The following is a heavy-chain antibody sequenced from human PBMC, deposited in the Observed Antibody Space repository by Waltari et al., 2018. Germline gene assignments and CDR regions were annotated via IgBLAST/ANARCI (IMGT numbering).Heavy chain of an antibody. CDR1: GFTFSSYG. V-gene: IGHV3-30*02. Sequence: QVQLVESGGGVVQPGGSLRLSCAASGFTFSSYGMHWVSQAPGKGLEWVAFIRYDGSNKYYADSVKGRFTISRDNSKNTLYLQMNSLRAEDTAVYYCAKDGTRGYYYYYMDVWGKGTTVTVSS. D-gene: IGHD3-10*01. CDR2: IRYDGSNK. J-gene: IGHJ6*03. CDR3: AKDGTRGYYYYYMDV.